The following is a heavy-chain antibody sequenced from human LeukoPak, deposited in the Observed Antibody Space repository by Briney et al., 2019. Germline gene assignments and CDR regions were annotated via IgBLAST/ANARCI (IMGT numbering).Heavy chain of an antibody. CDR2: ISYDGSNK. CDR3: AKDGGGSGWYIDN. V-gene: IGHV3-30*18. Sequence: GGSLRLSCAASGFTFSSYGMHWVRQAPGKGLEWVAVISYDGSNKYYADSVKGRFTISRDNSKNTLYLQMNSLRAEDTAVYYCAKDGGGSGWYIDNWGQGTLVTVSS. D-gene: IGHD6-19*01. CDR1: GFTFSSYG. J-gene: IGHJ4*02.